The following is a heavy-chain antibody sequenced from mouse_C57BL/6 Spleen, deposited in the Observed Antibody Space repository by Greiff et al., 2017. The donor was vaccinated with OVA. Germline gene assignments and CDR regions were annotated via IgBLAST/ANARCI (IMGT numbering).Heavy chain of an antibody. V-gene: IGHV6-3*01. D-gene: IGHD1-1*01. J-gene: IGHJ3*01. CDR2: IRLKSVNYAT. CDR1: GFTFSNYW. Sequence: EVKLVESGGGLVQPGGSMKLSCVASGFTFSNYWMTWVRRSPEKGLEWVAQIRLKSVNYATHYAGSVKGGFTISRDDSKSSVSLQMNNLRSENTGIYYGTGVNYYGSSSLAYWAQGTLATVSA. CDR3: TGVNYYGSSSLAY.